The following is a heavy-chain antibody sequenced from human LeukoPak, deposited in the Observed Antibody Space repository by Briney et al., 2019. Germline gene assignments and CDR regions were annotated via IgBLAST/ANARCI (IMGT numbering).Heavy chain of an antibody. Sequence: ASVKVSCKASGYTFTSYDINWVRQATGQGLEWMGWINPNSGGTNYAQKFQGRVTMTRDTSISTAYMELSRLRSDDTAVYYCASGYCSSTSCYPLDYWGQGTLVTVSS. CDR3: ASGYCSSTSCYPLDY. J-gene: IGHJ4*02. D-gene: IGHD2-2*03. V-gene: IGHV1-2*02. CDR1: GYTFTSYD. CDR2: INPNSGGT.